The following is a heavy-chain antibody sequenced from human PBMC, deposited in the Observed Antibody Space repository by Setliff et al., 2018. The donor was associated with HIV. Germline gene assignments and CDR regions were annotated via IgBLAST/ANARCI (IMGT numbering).Heavy chain of an antibody. CDR1: RGTFFTYA. J-gene: IGHJ4*02. CDR2: IVPVFRTV. D-gene: IGHD3-3*01. Sequence: GASVKVSCKTSRGTFFTYAFTWVRQAPGQGLEWVGGIVPVFRTVNYAQKLQGRVTITADESTSASYMELTSLTSDDTAVYYCAIGPKKGVDILPPDSWGQGTLVTSPQ. V-gene: IGHV1-69*13. CDR3: AIGPKKGVDILPPDS.